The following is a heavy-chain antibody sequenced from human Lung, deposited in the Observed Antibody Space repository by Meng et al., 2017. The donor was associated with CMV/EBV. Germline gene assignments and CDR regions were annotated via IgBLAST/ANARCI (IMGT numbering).Heavy chain of an antibody. CDR3: AREGLVGDLRYFDL. CDR2: MNPKSGGA. CDR1: GTSFTDYH. Sequence: VQSGAEVKKPGASVKVSCNGSGTSFTDYHIHWVRQAPGQGLEWMGWMNPKSGGANYAQKFQGRVTMTRDTSISTAYMELSRLRSDDTAVYYCAREGLVGDLRYFDLWGRGTLVTVSS. V-gene: IGHV1-2*02. J-gene: IGHJ2*01. D-gene: IGHD3-16*01.